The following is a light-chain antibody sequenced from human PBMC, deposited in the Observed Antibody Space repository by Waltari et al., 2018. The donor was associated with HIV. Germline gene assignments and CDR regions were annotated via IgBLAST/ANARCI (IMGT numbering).Light chain of an antibody. Sequence: SYELTQPPSVSVSPGETARITCSGAALPNKYAYWYQQRPGQAPLLGIFKDRGRPSGIPERFSGSSSGTTVTLTISVVQAEDEADYYCQSADSSGSDVFGAGTKVTVL. J-gene: IGLJ1*01. V-gene: IGLV3-25*03. CDR2: KDR. CDR1: ALPNKY. CDR3: QSADSSGSDV.